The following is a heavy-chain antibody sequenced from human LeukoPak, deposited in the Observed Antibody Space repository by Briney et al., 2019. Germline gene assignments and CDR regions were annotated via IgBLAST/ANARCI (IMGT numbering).Heavy chain of an antibody. V-gene: IGHV3-21*01. CDR2: ISSSSSYI. J-gene: IGHJ4*02. D-gene: IGHD6-19*01. Sequence: PGGSLRLSCAASGFTFSSHSMNWVRQAPGKGLEWVSSISSSSSYIYYADSVKGRFTISRDNAKNSLYLQMNSLRAEDTAVYYCAFNSGYSSAWSPDYWGQGTLVTVSS. CDR1: GFTFSSHS. CDR3: AFNSGYSSAWSPDY.